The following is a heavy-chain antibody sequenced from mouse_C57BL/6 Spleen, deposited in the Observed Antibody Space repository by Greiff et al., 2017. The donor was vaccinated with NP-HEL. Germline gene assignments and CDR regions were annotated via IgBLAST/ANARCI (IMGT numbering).Heavy chain of an antibody. J-gene: IGHJ3*01. V-gene: IGHV1-74*01. Sequence: VQLQQPGAELVKPGASVKVSCKASGYTFTSYWMHWVKQRPGQGLEWIGRLHPSDSDTNYNQKFKGKATLTVDKSSSTAYMQLSSLTSEDSAVYYCAIVYSNYVGAYWGQGTLVTVSA. CDR3: AIVYSNYVGAY. CDR2: LHPSDSDT. CDR1: GYTFTSYW. D-gene: IGHD2-5*01.